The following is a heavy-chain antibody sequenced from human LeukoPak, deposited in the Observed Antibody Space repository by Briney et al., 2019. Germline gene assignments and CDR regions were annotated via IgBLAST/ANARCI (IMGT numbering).Heavy chain of an antibody. CDR1: GGSISSSSYS. Sequence: SETLSLTCTVSGGSISSSSYSWGWIRQPPGKGLEWIGSIYYSGSTYYNPSLKSRVTISVDTSKNQFSLKLSSVTAADTAVYYCARHKDVQLGSWYYYGSGDWFDPWGQGTLVTVSS. CDR2: IYYSGST. V-gene: IGHV4-39*01. D-gene: IGHD3-10*01. CDR3: ARHKDVQLGSWYYYGSGDWFDP. J-gene: IGHJ5*02.